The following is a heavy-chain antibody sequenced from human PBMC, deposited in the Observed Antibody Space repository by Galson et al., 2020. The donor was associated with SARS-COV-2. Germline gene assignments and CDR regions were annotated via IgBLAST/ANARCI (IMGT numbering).Heavy chain of an antibody. CDR2: ISYDGTDK. J-gene: IGHJ4*02. D-gene: IGHD1-26*01. CDR3: AREPLWVGPTTVGLDY. CDR1: GFIFSSYA. V-gene: IGHV3-30*04. Sequence: GESLKISCTASGFIFSSYAIYWVRQAPGKGLEWVAVISYDGTDKYYADSVKGRFTISRDNSKNTLYLQMNSLRSEDTAVYYCAREPLWVGPTTVGLDYWGQGPLVTVSS.